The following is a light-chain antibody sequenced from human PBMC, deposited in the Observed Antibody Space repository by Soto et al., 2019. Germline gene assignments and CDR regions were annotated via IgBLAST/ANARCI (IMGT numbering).Light chain of an antibody. CDR2: GAS. Sequence: EIVMTQSPATLSVSPGERATLSCRASQSVSNNLAWYQQKPGQAPRLLIYGASTRATGLPARFSGSGSGTEFTLAICSLQSEDSAVYCCQQYNSWPQTFGQGTKLEIK. J-gene: IGKJ2*01. CDR1: QSVSNN. V-gene: IGKV3-15*01. CDR3: QQYNSWPQT.